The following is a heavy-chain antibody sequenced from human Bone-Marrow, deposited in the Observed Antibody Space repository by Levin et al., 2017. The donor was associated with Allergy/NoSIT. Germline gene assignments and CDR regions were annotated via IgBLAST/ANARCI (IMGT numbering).Heavy chain of an antibody. CDR3: ARGSSRYDYVWGPGSAFDI. V-gene: IGHV3-74*01. D-gene: IGHD3-16*01. CDR2: INSDGSST. CDR1: GFTFSSYW. J-gene: IGHJ3*02. Sequence: GGSLRLSCAASGFTFSSYWMHWVRQAPGKGLVWVSRINSDGSSTSYADSVKGRFTISRDNAKNTLYLQMNSLRAEDTAVYYCARGSSRYDYVWGPGSAFDIWGQGTMVTVSS.